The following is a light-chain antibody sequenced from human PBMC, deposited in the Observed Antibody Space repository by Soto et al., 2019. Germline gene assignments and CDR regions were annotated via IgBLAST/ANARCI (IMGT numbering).Light chain of an antibody. CDR3: SSYTTSDTVL. V-gene: IGLV2-14*01. CDR2: EVS. CDR1: SSDVGPYNF. Sequence: QSALTQPASVSGSPGQSITISCTGTSSDVGPYNFVSWFQHRPGKAPKLMIYEVSNRPSGVSNRFSGSKSGSTASLTISGLQPEDEATYYCSSYTTSDTVLFGGGTQLTVL. J-gene: IGLJ2*01.